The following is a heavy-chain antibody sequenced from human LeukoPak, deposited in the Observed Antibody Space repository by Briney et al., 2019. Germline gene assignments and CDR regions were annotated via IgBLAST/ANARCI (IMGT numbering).Heavy chain of an antibody. D-gene: IGHD6-19*01. Sequence: PGRSLRLSCTASGFTFGDYAMSWVRQAPGKGLEWVSAISGSGGSTYYADSVKGRFTISRDNSKNTLYLQMNSLRAEDTAVYYCAKDGKQWLVYYFDYWGQGTLVTVSS. CDR1: GFTFGDYA. CDR2: ISGSGGST. J-gene: IGHJ4*02. V-gene: IGHV3-23*01. CDR3: AKDGKQWLVYYFDY.